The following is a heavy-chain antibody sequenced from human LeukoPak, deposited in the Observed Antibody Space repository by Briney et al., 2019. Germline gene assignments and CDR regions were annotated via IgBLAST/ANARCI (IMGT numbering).Heavy chain of an antibody. J-gene: IGHJ4*02. V-gene: IGHV4-39*07. CDR3: ARVRQDYGDYYY. D-gene: IGHD4-17*01. Sequence: PSETLSLTCTVSGGSISSSRYSWAWIRQPPGKGLEWIGSIYYSGSTYYNPSLKSRVTISVDTSKNQFSLKLSSVTAADTAVYYCARVRQDYGDYYYWGQGTLVTVSS. CDR1: GGSISSSRYS. CDR2: IYYSGST.